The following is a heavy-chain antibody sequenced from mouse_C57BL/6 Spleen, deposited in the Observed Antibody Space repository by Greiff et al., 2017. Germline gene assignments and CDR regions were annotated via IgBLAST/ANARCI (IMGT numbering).Heavy chain of an antibody. CDR3: ARDEDPAYYSDAWFAY. Sequence: QVQLQQPGAELVKPGASVKLSCKASGYTFTEYTIHWVKQRSGQGLEWIGWFYPGSGSIKYNEKFKDKATLTADKSSSTVYMELSRLTSEDTAVYLCARDEDPAYYSDAWFAYWGQGTLVTVSA. CDR2: FYPGSGSI. CDR1: GYTFTEYT. D-gene: IGHD2-12*01. J-gene: IGHJ3*01. V-gene: IGHV1-62-2*01.